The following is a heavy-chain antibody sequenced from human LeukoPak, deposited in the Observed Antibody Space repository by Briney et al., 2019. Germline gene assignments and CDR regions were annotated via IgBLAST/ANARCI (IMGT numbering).Heavy chain of an antibody. J-gene: IGHJ5*02. CDR1: GGSISSYY. V-gene: IGHV4-59*01. CDR3: ARLGPYNWFDP. Sequence: SETLSLTCTVSGGSISSYYWSWIRQPPGKGLEWIGYIYYSGSTNYNPSLKSRVTISVDTSKNQFSLKLSSVTAADTAVYYCARLGPYNWFDPWGQGTLVTVSS. CDR2: IYYSGST.